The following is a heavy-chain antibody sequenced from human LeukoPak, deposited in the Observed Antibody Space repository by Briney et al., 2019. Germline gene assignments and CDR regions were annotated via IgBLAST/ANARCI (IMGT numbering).Heavy chain of an antibody. CDR1: GFTFSSYA. CDR2: ISGSGGST. V-gene: IGHV3-23*01. J-gene: IGHJ4*02. D-gene: IGHD3-10*01. Sequence: PGGSLRLSCAASGFTFSSYAMSWVRQAPGKGLEWVSAISGSGGSTYYADSVKGRFTISRDNSKNTLYLQMNSLRAEDTAVYYCAKVGVGWFGEFLFDYWGQGTLVTVSS. CDR3: AKVGVGWFGEFLFDY.